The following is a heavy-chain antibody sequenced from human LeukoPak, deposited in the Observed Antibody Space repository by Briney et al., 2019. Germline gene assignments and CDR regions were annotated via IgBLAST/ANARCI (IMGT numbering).Heavy chain of an antibody. D-gene: IGHD3-22*01. V-gene: IGHV3-53*01. CDR3: ARGYYYDSSGYPRYYFDY. Sequence: GGSLRLSCAASGFTVSSNYMSWVRQAPGKGLEWVSVIYSGGSTYYADSVKGRFTISRDNSKNTLYLQMNSPRAEDTAVYYCARGYYYDSSGYPRYYFDYWGQGTLVTVSS. CDR1: GFTVSSNY. CDR2: IYSGGST. J-gene: IGHJ4*02.